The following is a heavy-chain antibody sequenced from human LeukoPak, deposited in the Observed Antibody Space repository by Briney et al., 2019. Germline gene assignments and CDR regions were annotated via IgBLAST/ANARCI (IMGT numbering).Heavy chain of an antibody. V-gene: IGHV3-66*01. Sequence: GGSLRLSCAASGFTFSSKYMSWVRQAPGKGLEWVSVIYSGGSKYYADSVEGRFTISRVNSKNTMYLQMNRLRAEDTAVYYCARGDDAFDIWGQGTMVTVSS. CDR3: ARGDDAFDI. J-gene: IGHJ3*02. CDR2: IYSGGSK. CDR1: GFTFSSKY.